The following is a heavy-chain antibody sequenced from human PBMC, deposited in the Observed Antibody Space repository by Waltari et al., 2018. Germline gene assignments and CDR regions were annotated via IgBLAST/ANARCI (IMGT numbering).Heavy chain of an antibody. CDR3: TTRVAISGVPGMPDY. D-gene: IGHD2-15*01. CDR2: SYSHGTT. Sequence: EVQLVESGGGLVQPGGSLRLSCAASGFTFSSYEMNWVRQAPGKGLESVAISYSHGTTSYADSVKGRFTISRDNSKNTLFLQMSSVRVDDTAMYYCTTRVAISGVPGMPDYWGQGTLVTVSS. V-gene: IGHV3-66*01. CDR1: GFTFSSYE. J-gene: IGHJ4*02.